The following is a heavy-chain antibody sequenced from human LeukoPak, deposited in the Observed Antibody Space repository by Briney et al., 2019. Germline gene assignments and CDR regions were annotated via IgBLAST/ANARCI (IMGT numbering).Heavy chain of an antibody. CDR2: IIPIFGTA. CDR3: ATCPKSPETPTYYYDSSGLSHMYYYYYYMDA. V-gene: IGHV1-69*13. Sequence: SVKVSCKASGYTFTSYGISWVRQAPGQGLEWMGGIIPIFGTANYAQKFQGRVTITADESTSTAYMELSSLRSEDTAVYYCATCPKSPETPTYYYDSSGLSHMYYYYYYMDAWGKGTTVTVSS. CDR1: GYTFTSYG. D-gene: IGHD3-22*01. J-gene: IGHJ6*03.